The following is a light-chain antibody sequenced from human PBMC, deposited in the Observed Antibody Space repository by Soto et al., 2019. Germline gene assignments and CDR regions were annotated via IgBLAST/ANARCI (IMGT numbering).Light chain of an antibody. CDR1: QSVSSN. CDR2: GAS. Sequence: EIVMTQSPATLSVSPRERATLSCRASQSVSSNLAWYQQKPGQAPRLLIYGASTRATGIPARFSGSGSGTEFTLTISSLQSEDFAVYYCQQYNNWPLTFGGGTQ. J-gene: IGKJ4*01. V-gene: IGKV3-15*01. CDR3: QQYNNWPLT.